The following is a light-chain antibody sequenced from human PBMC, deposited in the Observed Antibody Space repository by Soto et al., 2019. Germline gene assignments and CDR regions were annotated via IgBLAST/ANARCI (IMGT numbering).Light chain of an antibody. CDR3: QSYDSSLSGYV. J-gene: IGLJ1*01. CDR1: SSNIGAGYD. Sequence: QSVLTQPPSVSGAPGQRVTISCTGNSSNIGAGYDVHWYQQLPGTAPKLLIYGNSNRPSGVPDRFSGSKSGTSASLAITGLQAEDEADYYCQSYDSSLSGYVFGTRTQLTVL. V-gene: IGLV1-40*01. CDR2: GNS.